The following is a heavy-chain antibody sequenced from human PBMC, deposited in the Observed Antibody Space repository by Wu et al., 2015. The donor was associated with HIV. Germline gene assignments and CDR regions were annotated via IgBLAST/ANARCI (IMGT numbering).Heavy chain of an antibody. J-gene: IGHJ4*02. CDR2: INPNIGVT. CDR1: GYTFTAFY. D-gene: IGHD6-6*01. CDR3: ARDIFYRNVAVRCFDY. V-gene: IGHV1-2*02. Sequence: QVQLVQSGAEVKKPGASVKVSCKGSGYTFTAFYIHWVRQAPGQGLEWMGWINPNIGVTNYAQNFQGRIHMTRDTSISTAYMELSNLRSDDTALYFCARDIFYRNVAVRCFDYWGQGTVVTVSS.